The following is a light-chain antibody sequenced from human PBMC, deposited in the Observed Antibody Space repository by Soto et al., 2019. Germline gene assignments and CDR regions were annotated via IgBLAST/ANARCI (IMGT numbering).Light chain of an antibody. J-gene: IGKJ5*01. CDR1: QSVSSF. V-gene: IGKV3-11*01. CDR3: QQRSNWPLT. CDR2: DVS. Sequence: EIVLTQSPATLSLSPGERATLSCRASQSVSSFLAWYQQKPGQAPRLLIYDVSNRATGIPARFSGSVSGTDFTLTISSLEPEDFAVYYCQQRSNWPLTFGQGTRLDTK.